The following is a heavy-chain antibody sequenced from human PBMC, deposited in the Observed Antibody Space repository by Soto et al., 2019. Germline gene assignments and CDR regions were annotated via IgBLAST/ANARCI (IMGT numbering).Heavy chain of an antibody. J-gene: IGHJ4*02. V-gene: IGHV4-59*01. CDR2: IFYSGST. Sequence: PSETLSLTCTVPGGSISNYYWSWIRQPPGRGLEWIGHIFYSGSTNYNPALKSRVTISVDTSKSQFSLKLSFVTAADTAVYYCAGGPYGSGNHHLNNWGQGVLVTVSS. CDR1: GGSISNYY. CDR3: AGGPYGSGNHHLNN. D-gene: IGHD3-10*01.